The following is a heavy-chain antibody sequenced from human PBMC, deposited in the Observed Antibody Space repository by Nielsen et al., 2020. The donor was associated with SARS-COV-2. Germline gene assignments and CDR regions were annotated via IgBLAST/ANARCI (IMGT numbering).Heavy chain of an antibody. V-gene: IGHV1-69*13. J-gene: IGHJ4*02. CDR2: IIPIFGTA. D-gene: IGHD6-19*01. CDR3: ASNRGYSSGWYGY. Sequence: SVKVSCKASGYTFTSYDINWVRQATGQGLEWMGGIIPIFGTANYAQKFQGRVTITADESTSTAYMELSSLRSEDTAVYYCASNRGYSSGWYGYWGQGTLVTVSS. CDR1: GYTFTSYD.